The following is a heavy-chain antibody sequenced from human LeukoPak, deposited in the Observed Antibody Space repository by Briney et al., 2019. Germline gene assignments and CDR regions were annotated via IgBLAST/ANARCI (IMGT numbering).Heavy chain of an antibody. J-gene: IGHJ4*02. D-gene: IGHD1-26*01. Sequence: SETLSLTCAVYGGSFSGYYWSWIRQPPGKGLEWIGEINHSGSTNYNPSLKSRFTISIDKSKNQFSLKLSSMTAADTAVYYCARGLVIAVTGWGQWELPPAGHDSWGQGTLVTVSS. CDR3: ARGLVIAVTGWGQWELPPAGHDS. V-gene: IGHV4-34*01. CDR1: GGSFSGYY. CDR2: INHSGST.